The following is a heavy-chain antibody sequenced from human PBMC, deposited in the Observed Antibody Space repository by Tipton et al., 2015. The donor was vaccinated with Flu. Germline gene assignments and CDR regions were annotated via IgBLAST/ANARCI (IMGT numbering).Heavy chain of an antibody. Sequence: LSLTCAASGFSFSSYGMHWVRQAPGKGLVWVSRINADGRSANYADSVKGRFTISRDNAKNTLYLQMDSLRAEDTAVYFCARDRQYSPECWGQGTLVTVSS. J-gene: IGHJ4*02. CDR1: GFSFSSYG. D-gene: IGHD5-18*01. V-gene: IGHV3-74*01. CDR2: INADGRSA. CDR3: ARDRQYSPEC.